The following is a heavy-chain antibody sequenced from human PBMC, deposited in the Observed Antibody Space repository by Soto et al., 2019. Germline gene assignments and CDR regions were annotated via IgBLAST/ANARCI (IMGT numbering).Heavy chain of an antibody. V-gene: IGHV5-51*01. CDR3: ARLPQDYYYHGMDV. CDR2: IYPSDSDT. Sequence: GETLKTSFKGSGYSFSTFWIGWVRQMPGKGLEWMGIIYPSDSDTRYSPSFQGQVTISADKSSRTAYLQWSSLKASDSAMYYCARLPQDYYYHGMDVWGQGTKVTVSS. J-gene: IGHJ6*02. CDR1: GYSFSTFW.